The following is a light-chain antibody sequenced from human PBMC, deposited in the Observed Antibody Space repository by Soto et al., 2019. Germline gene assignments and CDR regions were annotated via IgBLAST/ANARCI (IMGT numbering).Light chain of an antibody. CDR1: SGSVSTSYY. J-gene: IGLJ3*02. V-gene: IGLV8-61*01. CDR2: STN. CDR3: VLYMGSGLWV. Sequence: QAVVTQEPSFSVSPGGTVTLTCGFSSGSVSTSYYPSWYQQTPGQAPRTLIYSTNTRSSGVPDRFSGSILGNKAALTITGAQAYDESDYYCVLYMGSGLWVFGGGTKLTVL.